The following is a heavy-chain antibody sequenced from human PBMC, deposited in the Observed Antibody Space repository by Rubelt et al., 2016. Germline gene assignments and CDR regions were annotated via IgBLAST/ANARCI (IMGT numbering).Heavy chain of an antibody. Sequence: EVQLVESGGDLVQPGGSLKLSCVASGFIFSASAIQWVRQASGKGLEWVSYISGGGSATYYADSVRGRFPVSSDNAKNSMYLQMNSLRAEDTAVYYCAKAGEREQLDAHWGQGTLVTVFS. CDR2: ISGGGSAT. J-gene: IGHJ1*01. V-gene: IGHV3-48*03. CDR1: GFIFSASA. D-gene: IGHD1-26*01. CDR3: AKAGEREQLDAH.